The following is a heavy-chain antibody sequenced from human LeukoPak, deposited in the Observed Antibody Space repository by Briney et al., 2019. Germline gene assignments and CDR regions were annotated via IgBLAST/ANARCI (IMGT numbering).Heavy chain of an antibody. Sequence: GASVKVSCKASGYTFTGYYMHWVRQAPGQGLEWVGWINPNSGDTNYAQKFQGRVTLTRDTSITTAYMELNNLKSDDTAVFYCASSSGSSKFVPLDFWGQGTLVTVSS. CDR2: INPNSGDT. V-gene: IGHV1-2*02. J-gene: IGHJ4*02. CDR1: GYTFTGYY. D-gene: IGHD1-26*01. CDR3: ASSSGSSKFVPLDF.